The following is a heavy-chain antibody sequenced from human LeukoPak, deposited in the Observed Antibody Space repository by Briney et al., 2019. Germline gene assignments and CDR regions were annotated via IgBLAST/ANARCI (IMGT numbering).Heavy chain of an antibody. D-gene: IGHD3-22*01. CDR3: ANENYYDSSANFDY. CDR2: ISHDGSDK. J-gene: IGHJ4*02. V-gene: IGHV3-30*18. CDR1: GFTFSSYG. Sequence: PGGSLRLSCEASGFTFSSYGMHWVRQAPGKGLEWVAVISHDGSDKYYADSVKGRFTISRDNSRNTLYLQMNSLRAEDTAVYYCANENYYDSSANFDYWGQGTLVTVSS.